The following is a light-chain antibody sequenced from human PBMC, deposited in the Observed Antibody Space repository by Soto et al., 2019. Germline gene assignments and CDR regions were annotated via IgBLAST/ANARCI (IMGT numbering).Light chain of an antibody. CDR2: GAS. V-gene: IGKV3-20*01. CDR3: LQYESSLWT. CDR1: QSVSGSY. J-gene: IGKJ1*01. Sequence: VLTQSPGTLSWSRLEVGTLCFMASQSVSGSYLVWYQQKPGQAPRLLIYGASTRATGIPDRFSGSGSGTDFTLTISRLEPEDFAVYYCLQYESSLWTFGQGTKVDIK.